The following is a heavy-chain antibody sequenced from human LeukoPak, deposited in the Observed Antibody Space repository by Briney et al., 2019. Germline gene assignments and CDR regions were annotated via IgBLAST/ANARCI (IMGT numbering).Heavy chain of an antibody. CDR1: GGSFSGYF. CDR3: ARGRSGWSAGGENWFDP. D-gene: IGHD6-19*01. Sequence: SETLSLTCAVYGGSFSGYFWSWIRQPPGKGLEWIGYIYYSGSTNYNPSLKSRVTISVDTSKNQFSLKLSSVTAADTAVYYCARGRSGWSAGGENWFDPWGQGTLVTVSS. CDR2: IYYSGST. J-gene: IGHJ5*02. V-gene: IGHV4-59*01.